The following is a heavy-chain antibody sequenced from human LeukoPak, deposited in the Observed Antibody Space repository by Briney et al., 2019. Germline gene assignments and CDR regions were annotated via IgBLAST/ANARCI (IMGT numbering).Heavy chain of an antibody. J-gene: IGHJ4*02. CDR1: GFTFDDYG. D-gene: IGHD5-18*01. Sequence: GGSLRLSCAASGFTFDDYGMNWVRQAPGKGLEWVSGINWNGGSTGYADSVKGRFTISRDNAKNSLYLQMNSLRAEDTALYYCARWSWDTAMVGGSSGPYYFDYWGQGTLVTVSS. V-gene: IGHV3-20*04. CDR2: INWNGGST. CDR3: ARWSWDTAMVGGSSGPYYFDY.